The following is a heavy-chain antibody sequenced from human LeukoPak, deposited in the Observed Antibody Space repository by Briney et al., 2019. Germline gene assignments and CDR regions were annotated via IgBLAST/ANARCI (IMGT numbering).Heavy chain of an antibody. D-gene: IGHD5-18*01. CDR3: ARGATAMAPGGFDH. J-gene: IGHJ4*02. CDR1: GFTFSSYS. V-gene: IGHV3-21*01. Sequence: PGGSLRLSCAASGFTFSSYSMNWVRQAPGKGLEWVSSISSSRSYIYYADSVKGRFTISRDNAKNSLYLQMNSLRAEDTAVYYCARGATAMAPGGFDHWGQGTLVTVSS. CDR2: ISSSRSYI.